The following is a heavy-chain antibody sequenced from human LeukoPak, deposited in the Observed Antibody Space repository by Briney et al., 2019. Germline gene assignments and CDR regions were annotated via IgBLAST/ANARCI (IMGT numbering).Heavy chain of an antibody. D-gene: IGHD6-13*01. J-gene: IGHJ4*02. CDR1: GFTFSSYA. CDR3: AKVALPLGVAAAAFYFDY. Sequence: GGSLRLSCAASGFTFSSYAMSWVRQAPGKGLEWVSAISGSGGSTYYADSVKGRFTISRDNSKNTLYLQMNSLRAEDTAVYYCAKVALPLGVAAAAFYFDYWGQGTLVTVSS. CDR2: ISGSGGST. V-gene: IGHV3-23*01.